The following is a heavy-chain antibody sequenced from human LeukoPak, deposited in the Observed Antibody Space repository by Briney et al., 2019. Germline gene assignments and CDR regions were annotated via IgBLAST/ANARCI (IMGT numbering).Heavy chain of an antibody. Sequence: SETLSLTCTVSGGSISSYYWSWIRQPPGKGLEWIGYIYYSGSTNYNPSLKSRVTISVDTSKNQFSLKLSSVTAADTAVYYCARSYYYGSGSPYYGMDVWGQGTTVTVSS. CDR3: ARSYYYGSGSPYYGMDV. V-gene: IGHV4-59*08. J-gene: IGHJ6*02. D-gene: IGHD3-10*01. CDR1: GGSISSYY. CDR2: IYYSGST.